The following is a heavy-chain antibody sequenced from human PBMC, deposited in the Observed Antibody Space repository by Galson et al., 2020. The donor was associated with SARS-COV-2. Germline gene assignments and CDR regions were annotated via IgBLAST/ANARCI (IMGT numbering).Heavy chain of an antibody. CDR1: GGTFSSYA. V-gene: IGHV1-69*13. J-gene: IGHJ6*02. CDR3: ERLHPTTVVTNYYYYYGMDV. Sequence: SVKVSCKASGGTFSSYAISWVRQAPGQGLEWMGGIIPIFGTANYAQKFQGRVTITADESTSTAYMELSSLRSEDTAVYYCERLHPTTVVTNYYYYYGMDVWGQGTTVTVSS. D-gene: IGHD4-17*01. CDR2: IIPIFGTA.